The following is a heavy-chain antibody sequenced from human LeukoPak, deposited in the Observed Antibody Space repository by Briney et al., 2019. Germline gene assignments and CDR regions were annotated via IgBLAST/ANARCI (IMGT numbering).Heavy chain of an antibody. CDR2: IIPIFGTA. J-gene: IGHJ4*02. CDR1: GGTFSSYA. Sequence: SVKVSCKASGGTFSSYAISWVRQAPGQGLEWMGRIIPIFGTANYAQKFQGRVTITTDESTSTAYMELSSLRSEDTAVYYCARVGDYYDSSGYYFDYRGQGTLVTVSS. V-gene: IGHV1-69*05. CDR3: ARVGDYYDSSGYYFDY. D-gene: IGHD3-22*01.